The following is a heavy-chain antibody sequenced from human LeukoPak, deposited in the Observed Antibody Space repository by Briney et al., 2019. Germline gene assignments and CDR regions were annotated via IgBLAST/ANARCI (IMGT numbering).Heavy chain of an antibody. CDR2: ISAYNGNT. CDR3: AVAYCGGDCYSPTPDY. Sequence: ASAKVSCKASGYTFTSYGISWVRQAPGQGLEWMGWISAYNGNTNYAQKLQGRVTMTTDTSTSTAYMELRSLRSDDTAVYYCAVAYCGGDCYSPTPDYWGQGTLVTVSS. J-gene: IGHJ4*02. D-gene: IGHD2-21*02. V-gene: IGHV1-18*01. CDR1: GYTFTSYG.